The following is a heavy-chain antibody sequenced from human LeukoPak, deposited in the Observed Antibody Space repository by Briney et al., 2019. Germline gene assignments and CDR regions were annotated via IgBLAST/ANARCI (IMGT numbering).Heavy chain of an antibody. V-gene: IGHV4-39*06. CDR1: VDSLRSRTYY. Sequence: PETLSLTCTVSVDSLRSRTYYCGPIPQPPGEGLEWIASINHSGITLYTTSLKSRLTISADTSTNQSPMKLSAVTAADAAVYFCAAAGTTWGAFDIWGQGTMVTVSS. D-gene: IGHD4-17*01. J-gene: IGHJ3*02. CDR3: AAAGTTWGAFDI. CDR2: INHSGIT.